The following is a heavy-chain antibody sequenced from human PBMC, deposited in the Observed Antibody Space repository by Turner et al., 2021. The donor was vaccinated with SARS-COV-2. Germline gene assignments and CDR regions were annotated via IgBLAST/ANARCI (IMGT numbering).Heavy chain of an antibody. CDR2: FYKIGSI. CDR1: GGSISSKS. D-gene: IGHD1-26*01. V-gene: IGHV4-59*08. J-gene: IGHJ6*02. Sequence: QVQLQASGPGLVRPSETLSLTCPVSGGSISSKSWSWIRQSPGRGLEWIGYFYKIGSIDYNPTLRSRVTISVDTSKNQLSLNLISVTAADTAGYYCARHQGSASGYDHGMNVWGQGTAVIVSS. CDR3: ARHQGSASGYDHGMNV.